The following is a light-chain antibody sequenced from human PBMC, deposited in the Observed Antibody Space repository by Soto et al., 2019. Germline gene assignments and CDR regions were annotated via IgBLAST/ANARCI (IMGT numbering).Light chain of an antibody. V-gene: IGKV4-1*01. CDR2: WAS. CDR3: QQYYAPPWG. J-gene: IGKJ1*01. CDR1: QSVLYSSNNKNY. Sequence: DIVMTQSPDSLAVSLGERATINCKSSQSVLYSSNNKNYLAWYQQKPGQPPKLLIYWASTRESGVPDRFSGSGSGTDFTLTISSLQAEDVAVYYCQQYYAPPWGFGQGTKWIS.